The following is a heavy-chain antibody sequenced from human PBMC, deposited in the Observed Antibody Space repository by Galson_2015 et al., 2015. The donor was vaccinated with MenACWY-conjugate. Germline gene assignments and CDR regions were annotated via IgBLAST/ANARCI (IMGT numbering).Heavy chain of an antibody. D-gene: IGHD1-26*01. Sequence: SLRLSCAASGFTSSSYGMRWVRQAPGKGLEWVSAITGSGGSTYYADSVKGRFTISRDNSKNTLYLQMNSLRAEDTAVYYCAKDQIFGIVGAIDYWGQGTLVTVSS. V-gene: IGHV3-23*01. CDR1: GFTSSSYG. CDR3: AKDQIFGIVGAIDY. CDR2: ITGSGGST. J-gene: IGHJ4*02.